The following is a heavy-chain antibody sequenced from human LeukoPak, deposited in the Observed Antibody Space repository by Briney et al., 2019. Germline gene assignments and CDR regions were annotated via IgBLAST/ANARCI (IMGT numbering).Heavy chain of an antibody. J-gene: IGHJ4*02. CDR3: ARDFAAYCSSTSCYTVCDY. CDR2: ISGSGGST. Sequence: GGSLRLSCAASGFTFSIHAMSWVRQAPGKGLEWVSAISGSGGSTYYADSVKGRFTISRDNSKNTLYLQMNSLRAEDTAVYYCARDFAAYCSSTSCYTVCDYWGQGTLVTVSS. CDR1: GFTFSIHA. D-gene: IGHD2-2*02. V-gene: IGHV3-23*01.